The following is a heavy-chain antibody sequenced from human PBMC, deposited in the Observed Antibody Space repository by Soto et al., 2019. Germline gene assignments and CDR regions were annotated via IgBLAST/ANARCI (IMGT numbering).Heavy chain of an antibody. J-gene: IGHJ6*02. CDR3: ARTIAARPDYYYYGMDV. V-gene: IGHV4-59*01. Sequence: QVQLQDSGPGLVKPSETLSLTCTVSGGSISSYYWSWIRQPPGKGLEWIGYIYYSGSTNYNPSLKSRVTISVDTSKNQFSLKLSSVTAADTAVYYCARTIAARPDYYYYGMDVWGQGTTVTVSS. CDR1: GGSISSYY. CDR2: IYYSGST. D-gene: IGHD6-6*01.